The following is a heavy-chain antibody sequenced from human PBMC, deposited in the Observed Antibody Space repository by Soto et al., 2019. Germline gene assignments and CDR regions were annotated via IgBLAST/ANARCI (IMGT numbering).Heavy chain of an antibody. V-gene: IGHV4-39*01. D-gene: IGHD3-3*02. CDR1: GDSIISSDFY. Sequence: SETLSLTCTVSGDSIISSDFYCVWVRQPPGNGLEWIGSIFYLGSSYYNPSLKSRVTMSVDTSKNQFSLRLRSVTAADTALYFCARHSLALRKNNWFDPWGQGIMVTVSS. CDR2: IFYLGSS. J-gene: IGHJ5*02. CDR3: ARHSLALRKNNWFDP.